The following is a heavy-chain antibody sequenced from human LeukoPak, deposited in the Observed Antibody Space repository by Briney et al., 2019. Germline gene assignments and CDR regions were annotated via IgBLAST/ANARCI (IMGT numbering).Heavy chain of an antibody. J-gene: IGHJ4*02. Sequence: SETLSLTCTVSVGSISRYYWSWIRQPPGKGLEWIGYIYYSGSSNYNPSLKSRVVMSVDTSNNQFSLKLSAVTAADTAVYYCARGSYYGGNSFDYWGQGTLVTVSS. CDR2: IYYSGSS. CDR1: VGSISRYY. V-gene: IGHV4-59*12. D-gene: IGHD4-23*01. CDR3: ARGSYYGGNSFDY.